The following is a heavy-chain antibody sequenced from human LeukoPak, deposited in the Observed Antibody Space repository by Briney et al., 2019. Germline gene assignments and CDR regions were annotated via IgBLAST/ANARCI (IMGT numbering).Heavy chain of an antibody. J-gene: IGHJ3*02. V-gene: IGHV3-30*02. CDR1: GFTFSSYG. D-gene: IGHD3-10*01. Sequence: GGSLRLSCAASGFTFSSYGMHWVRQAPDKGLEWVASIRYDGSKRSFADSVKGRFTISRDSSKNTLYLHMNSLRAEDTAVYYCAKGEKQLTFIRGYTFNIWGQGTMVTVSS. CDR2: IRYDGSKR. CDR3: AKGEKQLTFIRGYTFNI.